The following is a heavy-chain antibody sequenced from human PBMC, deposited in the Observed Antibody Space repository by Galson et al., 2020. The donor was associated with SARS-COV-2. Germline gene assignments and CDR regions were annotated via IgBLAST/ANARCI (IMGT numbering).Heavy chain of an antibody. J-gene: IGHJ6*03. CDR3: ARSGGFDWLFSSGGYYMDV. Sequence: HGESLKISCKGSGYSFTSYWISWVRQMPGKGLEWMGRIDPSDSYTNYSPSFQGHVTISADKSISTAYLQWSSLKASDTAMYYCARSGGFDWLFSSGGYYMDVWGKGTTVTVSS. V-gene: IGHV5-10-1*01. D-gene: IGHD3-9*01. CDR1: GYSFTSYW. CDR2: IDPSDSYT.